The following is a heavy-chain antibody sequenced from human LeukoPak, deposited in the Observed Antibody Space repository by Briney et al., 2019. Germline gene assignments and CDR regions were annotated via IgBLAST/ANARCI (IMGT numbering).Heavy chain of an antibody. D-gene: IGHD2-21*02. CDR2: IWYDGTNK. CDR3: ARSNCGGDCLYGMDD. V-gene: IGHV3-33*01. J-gene: IGHJ6*02. Sequence: PGGSLRLSCVASGFTFSDYGMHWVRQAPGKGLEWLAVIWYDGTNKFSADSVKGRLTISRDNSKNTLHLQMNSLRAEDTALYYCARSNCGGDCLYGMDDWGQGTTVTVSS. CDR1: GFTFSDYG.